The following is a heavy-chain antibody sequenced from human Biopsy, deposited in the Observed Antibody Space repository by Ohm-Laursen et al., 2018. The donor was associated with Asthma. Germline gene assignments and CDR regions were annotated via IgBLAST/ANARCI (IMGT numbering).Heavy chain of an antibody. Sequence: SSVKVSCKSLGGTFNTYVIGWVRQAPGQGLEWMGGINSVFGTTTYPQKFQDRVTITADDSTSTVYMELSSLRSEDTAVYYCARKAGSCISRTCYSLDFWGQGTPVTVS. CDR3: ARKAGSCISRTCYSLDF. CDR2: INSVFGTT. V-gene: IGHV1-69*01. J-gene: IGHJ4*02. CDR1: GGTFNTYV. D-gene: IGHD2-2*01.